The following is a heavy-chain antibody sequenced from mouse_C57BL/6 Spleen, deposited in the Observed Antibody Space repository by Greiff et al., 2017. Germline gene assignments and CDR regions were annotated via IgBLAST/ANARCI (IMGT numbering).Heavy chain of an antibody. D-gene: IGHD1-1*01. CDR2: INPGSGGT. J-gene: IGHJ4*01. CDR1: GYAFTNYL. CDR3: ARRALPITTVYAMDY. V-gene: IGHV1-54*01. Sequence: VQLQQSGAELVRPGTSVKVSCKASGYAFTNYLIEWVKQRPGQGLEWIGVINPGSGGTNYNEKFKGKATLTADKSSSTAYMQLSSLTSEDSAVYFCARRALPITTVYAMDYWGQGTSVTVSS.